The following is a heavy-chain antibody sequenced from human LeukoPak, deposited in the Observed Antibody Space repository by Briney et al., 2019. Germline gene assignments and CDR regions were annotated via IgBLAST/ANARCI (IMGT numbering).Heavy chain of an antibody. CDR3: TTASGVHSD. Sequence: TPGGSLRLSCGASGFTFSNAWMSWVRQAPGKGREWVGRIKNKTDDGTTDYAAPVKGRFTISRDDSKNTLYLQMNSLKTEDTAVYYCTTASGVHSDWGQGTLVTVYS. V-gene: IGHV3-15*01. D-gene: IGHD2-21*01. CDR1: GFTFSNAW. J-gene: IGHJ4*02. CDR2: IKNKTDDGTT.